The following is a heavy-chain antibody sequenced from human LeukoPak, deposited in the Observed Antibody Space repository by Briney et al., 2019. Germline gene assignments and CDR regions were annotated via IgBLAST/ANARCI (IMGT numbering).Heavy chain of an antibody. CDR1: GGSISSRGYY. J-gene: IGHJ4*02. Sequence: PSQTLSLTCTVSGGSISSRGYYWTWIRQSAGKGLEWIGRIYPSGNTNYNPSLKSRVTISLDASKNQFSLMLSSVTAADTAVYYCARGRWGIAVAAYDYWGQGTLVTVSS. CDR3: ARGRWGIAVAAYDY. CDR2: IYPSGNT. V-gene: IGHV4-61*02. D-gene: IGHD6-19*01.